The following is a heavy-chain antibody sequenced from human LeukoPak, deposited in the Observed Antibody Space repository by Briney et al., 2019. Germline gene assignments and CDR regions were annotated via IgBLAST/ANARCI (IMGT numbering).Heavy chain of an antibody. J-gene: IGHJ4*02. D-gene: IGHD3-10*01. CDR2: INPQSGGT. V-gene: IGHV1-2*02. CDR1: LYTFTDHY. Sequence: SVKVSYKPSLYTFTDHYVHWVLHAPAPRHESMGCINPQSGGTNYAQKFQGRVTMTRNTSISTAYMELSSLRSEDTAVYYCARGEEILWFGEYPFYFDYWGQGTLVTVSS. CDR3: ARGEEILWFGEYPFYFDY.